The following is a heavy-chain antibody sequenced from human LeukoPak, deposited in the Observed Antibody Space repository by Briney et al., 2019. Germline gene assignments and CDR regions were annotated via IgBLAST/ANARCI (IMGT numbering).Heavy chain of an antibody. J-gene: IGHJ6*02. CDR2: IYTSGST. CDR3: ARGRGYSGYDFPFYYYDMDV. V-gene: IGHV4-4*07. D-gene: IGHD5-12*01. Sequence: PSETLSLTCTVSGGSISSYYWSWIRQPAGKGLEWIGRIYTSGSTNYNPSLKSRVTMSVDTSKNQFSLKLSSVTAADTAVYYCARGRGYSGYDFPFYYYDMDVWGQGTTVTVSS. CDR1: GGSISSYY.